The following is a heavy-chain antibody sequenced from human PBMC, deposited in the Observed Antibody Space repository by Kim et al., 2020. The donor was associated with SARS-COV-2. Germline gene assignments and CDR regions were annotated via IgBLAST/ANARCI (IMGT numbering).Heavy chain of an antibody. CDR3: ARGNRIAVAGTNYYGMDV. D-gene: IGHD6-19*01. Sequence: GGSLRLSCAASGFTFSSYDMHWVRQATGKGLEWVSAIGTAGDTYYPGSVKGRFTISRENAKNSLYLQMNSLRAGDTAVYYCARGNRIAVAGTNYYGMDVWGQGTTVTVSS. CDR1: GFTFSSYD. J-gene: IGHJ6*02. V-gene: IGHV3-13*04. CDR2: IGTAGDT.